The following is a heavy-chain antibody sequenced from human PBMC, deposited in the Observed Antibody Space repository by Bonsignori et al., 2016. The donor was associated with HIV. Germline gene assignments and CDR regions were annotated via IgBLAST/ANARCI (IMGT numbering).Heavy chain of an antibody. Sequence: EVQLVESGGGLVQSGGSLRLSCAASGFTFSTYWMTWVRQAPGKGLEWVANIKEDGTEKNYVDSAKGRFTISRDNAKNSLYLQMNSLRADDTAVYYCASGGSDSDYWGQGTLVIV. CDR2: IKEDGTEK. D-gene: IGHD6-25*01. CDR3: ASGGSDSDY. V-gene: IGHV3-7*01. CDR1: GFTFSTYW. J-gene: IGHJ4*02.